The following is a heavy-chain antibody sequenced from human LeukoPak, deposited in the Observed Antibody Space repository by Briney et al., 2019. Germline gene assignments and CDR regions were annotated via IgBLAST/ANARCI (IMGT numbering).Heavy chain of an antibody. D-gene: IGHD5-18*01. J-gene: IGHJ4*02. CDR1: GFSFRDSS. CDR2: IRASGENT. V-gene: IGHV3-23*01. CDR3: AKARGYSYANEFHLEY. Sequence: PGGSLRLSCAASGFSFRDSSMSWVRQAPGKGLEWVSAIRASGENTFYVDSVKGRFAISRDNSKNTLYLQMNSLRAEDTAIYYCAKARGYSYANEFHLEYWGQGTLVTVSS.